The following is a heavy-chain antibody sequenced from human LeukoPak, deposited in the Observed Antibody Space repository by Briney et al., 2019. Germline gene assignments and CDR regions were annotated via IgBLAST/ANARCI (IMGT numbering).Heavy chain of an antibody. CDR1: GFTFSSYA. CDR3: AKASLRYFDWFSDS. V-gene: IGHV3-30*18. Sequence: GGSLRLSCAASGFTFSSYAMHWVRQAPGKGLEWVAVISSDGSDKYYADSVKGRFTISRDNSRNTLHPQMNSLRAEDTAVYSCAKASLRYFDWFSDSWGQGTLVTVSS. CDR2: ISSDGSDK. D-gene: IGHD3-9*01. J-gene: IGHJ4*02.